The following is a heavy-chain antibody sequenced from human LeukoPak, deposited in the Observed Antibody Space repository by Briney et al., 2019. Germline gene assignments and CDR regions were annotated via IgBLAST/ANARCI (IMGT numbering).Heavy chain of an antibody. CDR2: ISGSDGST. V-gene: IGHV3-23*01. CDR1: GFTFSSYA. J-gene: IGHJ4*02. CDR3: AKDQRY. D-gene: IGHD2-2*01. Sequence: SLRLSCAASGFTFSSYAMSWVRQAPGKGLEWVSGISGSDGSTHYADSVKGRFTIFRDNSEKTLYLQMNSLRAEVTAVYYCAKDQRYWGQGTLGTVSS.